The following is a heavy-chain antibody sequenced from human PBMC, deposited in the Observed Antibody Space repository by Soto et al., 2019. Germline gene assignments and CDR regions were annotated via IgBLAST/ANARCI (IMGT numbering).Heavy chain of an antibody. J-gene: IGHJ5*02. V-gene: IGHV1-69*06. Sequence: SVKVSCKASGGTFSSYAISWVRQAPGQGLEWMGGIIPIFGTASYAQKFQGRVTITADKSTSTAYMELSSLRSEDTAVYYCARGYRRDVDWFDPWGQGTLVTVSS. D-gene: IGHD3-16*02. CDR2: IIPIFGTA. CDR3: ARGYRRDVDWFDP. CDR1: GGTFSSYA.